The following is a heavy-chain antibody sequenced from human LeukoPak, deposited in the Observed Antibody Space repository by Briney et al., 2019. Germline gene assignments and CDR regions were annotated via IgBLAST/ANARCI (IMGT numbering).Heavy chain of an antibody. J-gene: IGHJ6*02. CDR3: ARDPPPGFGELHDGMDV. CDR1: GGSISSGDYY. Sequence: PSETLSLTCTVSGGSISSGDYYWSWIRQPPGKGLEWIGYIYYSGSTYYNPSLKSRVTISVDTSKNQCSLKLSSVTAADTAVYYCARDPPPGFGELHDGMDVWGQGTTVTVSS. D-gene: IGHD3-10*01. CDR2: IYYSGST. V-gene: IGHV4-30-4*01.